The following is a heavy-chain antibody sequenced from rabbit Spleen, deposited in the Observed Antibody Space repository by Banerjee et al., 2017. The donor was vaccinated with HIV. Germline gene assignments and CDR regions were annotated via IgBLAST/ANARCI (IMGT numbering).Heavy chain of an antibody. V-gene: IGHV1S45*01. J-gene: IGHJ6*01. D-gene: IGHD7-1*01. CDR3: VRGVDASTAYISWKGMDL. CDR2: INAVTGKA. Sequence: QEQLEESGGGLVKPEGSLALTCKASGFSFTSNWICWVRQAPGKGLEWIACINAVTGKAVYATWAKGRFTISKTSSTTVTLQLTSLTAADTATYFCVRGVDASTAYISWKGMDLWGQGTLVTVS. CDR1: GFSFTSNW.